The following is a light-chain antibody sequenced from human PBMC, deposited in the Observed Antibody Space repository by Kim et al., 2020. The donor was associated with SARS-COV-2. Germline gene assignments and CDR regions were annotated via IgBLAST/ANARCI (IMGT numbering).Light chain of an antibody. CDR1: TSNIGTNT. Sequence: QSVLTQPPSASGTPGQRLTISCSGSTSNIGTNTVNWYQQLPGTAPKLLIYINDQRPSGVPDRFSASKSGTSASLVISGLQSDDEADYFCAAWDDRPSNWVIGGGTQLTVL. CDR2: IND. J-gene: IGLJ3*02. V-gene: IGLV1-44*01. CDR3: AAWDDRPSNWV.